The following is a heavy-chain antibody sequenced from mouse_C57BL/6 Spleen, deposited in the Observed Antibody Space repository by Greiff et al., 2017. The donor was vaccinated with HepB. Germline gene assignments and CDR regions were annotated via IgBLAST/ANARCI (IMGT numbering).Heavy chain of an antibody. CDR2: IYPSDSET. J-gene: IGHJ2*01. CDR1: GYTFTSYW. V-gene: IGHV1-61*01. Sequence: QVQLQQPGAELVRPGSSVKLSCKASGYTFTSYWMDWVKQRPGQGLEWIGNIYPSDSETHYNQKFKDKATLTVDKSSSTAYMQLSSLTSEDSAVYYCARYLQATGFDYGGQGTTLTVSS. D-gene: IGHD3-2*02. CDR3: ARYLQATGFDY.